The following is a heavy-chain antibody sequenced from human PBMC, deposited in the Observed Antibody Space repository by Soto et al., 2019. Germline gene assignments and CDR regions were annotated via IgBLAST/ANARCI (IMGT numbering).Heavy chain of an antibody. Sequence: QLQLQESGPGLVKPSETLSLTCTVSGGSISSSSYYWGWIRQPPGKGLEWIGSIYYSGSTYYNPSLKSRVTISVDTSQNQFSLKLSSVTAADTAVYYCARGYYDILTGYYKPTRGRYGMDVWGQGTTVTVS. CDR1: GGSISSSSYY. CDR3: ARGYYDILTGYYKPTRGRYGMDV. CDR2: IYYSGST. V-gene: IGHV4-39*01. D-gene: IGHD3-9*01. J-gene: IGHJ6*02.